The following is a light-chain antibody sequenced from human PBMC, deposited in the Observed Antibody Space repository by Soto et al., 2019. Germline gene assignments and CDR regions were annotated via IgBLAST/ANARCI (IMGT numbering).Light chain of an antibody. CDR1: QSVSSN. Sequence: EIVMTQSPATLSVSPGERATLSCRASQSVSSNLAWYQQKPGQAPRLLIYGASTRATGIPARFSGSWSGTEFTLTISSLQSEDFAVYYCQQRSNWPPTFGGGTKVEIK. CDR2: GAS. CDR3: QQRSNWPPT. J-gene: IGKJ4*01. V-gene: IGKV3D-15*01.